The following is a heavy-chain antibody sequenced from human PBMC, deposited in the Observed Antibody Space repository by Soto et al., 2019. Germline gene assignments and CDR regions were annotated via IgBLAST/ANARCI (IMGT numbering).Heavy chain of an antibody. CDR1: GGSISSSSYY. CDR3: SRLPLRYFDWLLGPGGWFDP. J-gene: IGHJ5*02. D-gene: IGHD3-9*01. Sequence: SETLSLTCTVSGGSISSSSYYWGWIRQPPGKGLEWIGSIYYSGSTYYNQSLKSRVTISVDTSKNQFSMRLSSVTAADTAVYYCSRLPLRYFDWLLGPGGWFDPWGQGTLVTVS. CDR2: IYYSGST. V-gene: IGHV4-39*01.